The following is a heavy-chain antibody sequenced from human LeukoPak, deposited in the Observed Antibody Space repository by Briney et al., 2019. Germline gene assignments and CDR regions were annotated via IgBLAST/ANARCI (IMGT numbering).Heavy chain of an antibody. Sequence: SGPTLVNPTQTLTLTCTFSGFSLRTSGMRVSWIRQPPGKALAWLARIDWDDDIFYRTSLKTRLTISKDTSKNQVVLIMTNMDPVDTATYYCARTYSTTSYFFDYWGQGTLVTVSS. CDR1: GFSLRTSGMR. CDR3: ARTYSTTSYFFDY. D-gene: IGHD2-2*01. V-gene: IGHV2-70*04. CDR2: IDWDDDI. J-gene: IGHJ4*02.